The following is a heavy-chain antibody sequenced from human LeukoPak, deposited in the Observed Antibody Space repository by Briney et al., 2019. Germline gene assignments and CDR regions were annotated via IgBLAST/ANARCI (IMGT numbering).Heavy chain of an antibody. J-gene: IGHJ4*02. CDR3: ARGRYSGYDYGTILDY. Sequence: SETLSLTCAVSGGSISSGGYSWSWIRQPPGKGLEWIGYIYHSGSTYYNPSLKSRVTISVDRSKNQFSLKLSSVTAADTAVYYCARGRYSGYDYGTILDYWGQGTLVTVSS. CDR2: IYHSGST. CDR1: GGSISSGGYS. V-gene: IGHV4-30-2*01. D-gene: IGHD5-12*01.